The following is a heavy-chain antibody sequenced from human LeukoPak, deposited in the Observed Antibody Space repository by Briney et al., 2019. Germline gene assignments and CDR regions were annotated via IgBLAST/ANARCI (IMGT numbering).Heavy chain of an antibody. CDR2: IYYSGST. Sequence: SETLSLTCTVSGGSISSYYWSWIRQPPGKGLEWIGYIYYSGSTNYNPSLKSRVTISVDTSKNQFSLKLSSVTAADTAVYYCASSGYDHRYGIFDYWGQGTLVTVSS. CDR3: ASSGYDHRYGIFDY. J-gene: IGHJ4*02. V-gene: IGHV4-59*08. CDR1: GGSISSYY. D-gene: IGHD5-12*01.